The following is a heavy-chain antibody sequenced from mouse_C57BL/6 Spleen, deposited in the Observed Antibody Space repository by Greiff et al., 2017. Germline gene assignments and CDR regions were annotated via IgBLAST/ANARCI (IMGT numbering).Heavy chain of an antibody. J-gene: IGHJ3*01. CDR1: GYSFTGYY. Sequence: VQLQQSGPELVKPGASVKISCKASGYSFTGYYMNWVKQSPEKSLEWIGEINPSTGGTAYNQKFKAKATLSVDKSSSTAYMQLKSLTSEDSAVYYCARSYSNYQAWFGYWGQGTLVTVSA. D-gene: IGHD2-5*01. CDR3: ARSYSNYQAWFGY. CDR2: INPSTGGT. V-gene: IGHV1-42*01.